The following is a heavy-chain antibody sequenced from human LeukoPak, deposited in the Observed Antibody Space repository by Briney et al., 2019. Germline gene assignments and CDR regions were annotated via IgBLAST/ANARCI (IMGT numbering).Heavy chain of an antibody. CDR3: TTEVAAAGIGYYFDY. CDR2: IKSKTDGGTT. J-gene: IGHJ4*02. D-gene: IGHD6-13*01. CDR1: GFTFSNAW. V-gene: IGHV3-15*07. Sequence: PGGSLRLSCAASGFTFSNAWMNWVRQAPGKGLEWVGRIKSKTDGGTTDYAAPVKGRFTISRDDSKNTLYLQMNSLKTEDTAVYYCTTEVAAAGIGYYFDYWGQGTLVTVSS.